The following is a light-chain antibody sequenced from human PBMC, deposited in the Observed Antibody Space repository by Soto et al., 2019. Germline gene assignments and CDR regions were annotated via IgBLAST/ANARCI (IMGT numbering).Light chain of an antibody. CDR2: GAS. J-gene: IGKJ1*01. CDR1: QSISRN. V-gene: IGKV1-39*01. Sequence: DIQLTQSPSSLSASVGDRVTITCLASQSISRNLNWYQQKPGTAPKLLMFGASTLQSGVPSRFSGSGSGTDFTLTITSLQPEDFATYYCQQSYNTPRTFGQGTKVDI. CDR3: QQSYNTPRT.